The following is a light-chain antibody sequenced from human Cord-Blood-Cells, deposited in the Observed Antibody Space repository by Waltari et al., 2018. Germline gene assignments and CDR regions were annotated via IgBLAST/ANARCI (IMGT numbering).Light chain of an antibody. J-gene: IGKJ2*01. CDR3: QQYYSTPPT. Sequence: IVMTQSPDSLAVSLGEGATINCKSSPSVLYSSNNKNYLAWYQQKPGQPPKLLIYWASTRESGVPDRFSGSGSGTYFTLTISSLQAEDVAVYYCQQYYSTPPTFGQGTKLEIK. CDR1: PSVLYSSNNKNY. CDR2: WAS. V-gene: IGKV4-1*01.